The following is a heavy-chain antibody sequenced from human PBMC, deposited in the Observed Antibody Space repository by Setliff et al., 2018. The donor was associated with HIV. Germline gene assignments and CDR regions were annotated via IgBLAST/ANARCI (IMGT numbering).Heavy chain of an antibody. Sequence: ASETLSLTCTVSGGSISSSSYYWGWIRQPPGKGLEWIGSIYYSGSTYYNPSLKSRVTISVDTSKNQFSLKLSSVTAADTAVYYCASLITLGGVIANYYFDYWGQGTLVTVSS. CDR2: IYYSGST. V-gene: IGHV4-39*01. CDR3: ASLITLGGVIANYYFDY. CDR1: GGSISSSSYY. D-gene: IGHD3-16*02. J-gene: IGHJ4*02.